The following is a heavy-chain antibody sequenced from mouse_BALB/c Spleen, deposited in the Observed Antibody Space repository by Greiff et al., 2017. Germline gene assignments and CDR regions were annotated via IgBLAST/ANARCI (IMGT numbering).Heavy chain of an antibody. CDR3: ARDGNGIYFDY. D-gene: IGHD2-1*01. Sequence: QVQLQQSGAELVRPGVSVKISCKGSGYTFTDYAMHWVKQSHAKSLEWIGVISTYYGDASYNQKFKGKATMTVDKSSSTAYMELARLTSEDSAIYYCARDGNGIYFDYWGQGTTLTVSS. J-gene: IGHJ2*01. CDR2: ISTYYGDA. CDR1: GYTFTDYA. V-gene: IGHV1S137*01.